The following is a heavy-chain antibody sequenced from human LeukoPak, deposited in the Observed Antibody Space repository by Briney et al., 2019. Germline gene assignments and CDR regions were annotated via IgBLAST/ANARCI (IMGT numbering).Heavy chain of an antibody. CDR2: ISDGGEST. D-gene: IGHD2-2*01. J-gene: IGHJ4*02. CDR1: GITFSSYT. Sequence: GGSLRLSCATSGITFSSYTMSWVRQAPGKGLEWVSGISDGGESTYYAESVKGRYIISRDNSKNTLYLQMNSLRAEDTALYYCAKDYCGSTSCYPHYFDYWGQGTLVTVSS. V-gene: IGHV3-23*01. CDR3: AKDYCGSTSCYPHYFDY.